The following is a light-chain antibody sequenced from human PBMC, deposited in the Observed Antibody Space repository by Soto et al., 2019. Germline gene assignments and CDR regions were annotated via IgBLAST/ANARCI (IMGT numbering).Light chain of an antibody. CDR1: SSDIGGYNY. J-gene: IGLJ1*01. Sequence: QSALTQPASVSGSPGQSITISCTGTSSDIGGYNYVSWYQLHPGKAPKLMIYDVSKRPSGVPDRFSGSKSGNTASLTISGLQAEDEADYYCCSFAGSYTSYVFGTGTKVTVL. V-gene: IGLV2-11*01. CDR2: DVS. CDR3: CSFAGSYTSYV.